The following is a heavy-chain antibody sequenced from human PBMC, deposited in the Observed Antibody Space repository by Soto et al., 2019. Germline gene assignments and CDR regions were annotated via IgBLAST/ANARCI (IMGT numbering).Heavy chain of an antibody. J-gene: IGHJ3*02. CDR1: GFPFSFYG. D-gene: IGHD3-3*02. CDR2: IVSDGSAI. V-gene: IGHV3-33*01. CDR3: ARDDAFDNENGFDM. Sequence: LGGSLRLSCAVSGFPFSFYGFHWVRQSPGKGLEWLGVIVSDGSAIYHADSLEGRFFISRDNSKDILYLQMNSLRVEDTAVYYCARDDAFDNENGFDMWGQGTMVTVSS.